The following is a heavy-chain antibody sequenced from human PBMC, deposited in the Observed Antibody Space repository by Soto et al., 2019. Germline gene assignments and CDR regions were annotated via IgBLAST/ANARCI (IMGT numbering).Heavy chain of an antibody. CDR2: IYSGGST. J-gene: IGHJ6*02. CDR1: GFTVSSNY. CDR3: AREPGYCSSTSCRRYYYYGMDV. D-gene: IGHD2-2*01. V-gene: IGHV3-53*01. Sequence: EVQLVESGGGLIQPGGSLRLSCAASGFTVSSNYMSWVRQAPGKGLEWVSVIYSGGSTYYADSVKGRFTISRDNSKNTLYLQMNSLRAEDTAVYYCAREPGYCSSTSCRRYYYYGMDVWGQGTTVTVSS.